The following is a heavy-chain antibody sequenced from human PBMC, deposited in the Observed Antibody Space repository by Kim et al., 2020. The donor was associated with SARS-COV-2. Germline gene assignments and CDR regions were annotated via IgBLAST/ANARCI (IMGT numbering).Heavy chain of an antibody. CDR2: ISYDGSNK. CDR1: GFTFSSYG. V-gene: IGHV3-30*18. J-gene: IGHJ6*02. D-gene: IGHD6-13*01. Sequence: GGSLRLSCAASGFTFSSYGMHWVRQAPGKGLEWVAVISYDGSNKYYADSVKGRFTISRDNSKNTLYLQMNSLRAEDTAVYYCAKAKAAAGTGYYYYYYGMDVWGQGTTVTVSS. CDR3: AKAKAAAGTGYYYYYYGMDV.